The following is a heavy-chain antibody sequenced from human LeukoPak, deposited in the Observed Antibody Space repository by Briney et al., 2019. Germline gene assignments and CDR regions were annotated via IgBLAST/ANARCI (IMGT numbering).Heavy chain of an antibody. CDR3: TTDLAVRYSSSFDP. CDR1: GFTFSDYY. J-gene: IGHJ5*02. D-gene: IGHD6-13*01. V-gene: IGHV3-15*01. Sequence: PGGSLRLSCAASGFTFSDYYMSWIRQAPGKGLEWVGRIKSKTDGGTTDYAAPVKGRFTISRDDSKNTLYLQMNSLKTEDTAVYYCTTDLAVRYSSSFDPWGQGTLVTVSS. CDR2: IKSKTDGGTT.